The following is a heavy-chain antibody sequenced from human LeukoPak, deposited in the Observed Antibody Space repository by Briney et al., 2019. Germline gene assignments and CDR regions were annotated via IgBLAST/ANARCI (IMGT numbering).Heavy chain of an antibody. Sequence: GGSLRLSCAASGFTFRSYWMSWVRQVPGEGLQWAANIKEDGSKTDYVDSVKGRFTISRDNAKNSLCLEMNSLRADDTAVYYCARDYANIVDYWGQGTLVTVSS. J-gene: IGHJ4*02. CDR3: ARDYANIVDY. CDR1: GFTFRSYW. V-gene: IGHV3-7*03. CDR2: IKEDGSKT. D-gene: IGHD3-16*01.